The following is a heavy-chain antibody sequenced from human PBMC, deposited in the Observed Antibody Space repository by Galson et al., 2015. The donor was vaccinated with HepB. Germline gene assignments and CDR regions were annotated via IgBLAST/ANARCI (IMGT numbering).Heavy chain of an antibody. Sequence: SLRLSCAASGFTFNNFAMGWVRQAPGKGLEWISTISGSGGGIYYADSVKGRFTISRDNSQNTLYLQMSSLRAEDTAIYYCARQRSCVSRSCWGPYQSYLDVWGKGTPVTVSS. CDR3: ARQRSCVSRSCWGPYQSYLDV. CDR1: GFTFNNFA. V-gene: IGHV3-23*01. J-gene: IGHJ6*03. D-gene: IGHD6-19*01. CDR2: ISGSGGGI.